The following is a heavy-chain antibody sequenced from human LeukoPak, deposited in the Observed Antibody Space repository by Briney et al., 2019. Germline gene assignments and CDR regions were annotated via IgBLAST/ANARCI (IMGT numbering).Heavy chain of an antibody. CDR2: IYPGDSDI. V-gene: IGHV5-51*01. CDR1: GYTFTNYW. CDR3: ARHIAPGYNSGWYFVY. Sequence: GESLQISCKGSGYTFTNYWIGWVRQMPGKGLEWMGTIYPGDSDIRYSPSFQGQVTISADKSISTAYLQWSSLKASDTAMYYCARHIAPGYNSGWYFVYWGQGTLVTVSS. J-gene: IGHJ4*02. D-gene: IGHD5-12*01.